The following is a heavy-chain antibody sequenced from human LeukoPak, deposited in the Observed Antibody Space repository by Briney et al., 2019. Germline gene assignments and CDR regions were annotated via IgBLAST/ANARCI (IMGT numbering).Heavy chain of an antibody. J-gene: IGHJ3*02. CDR3: AHRGYDFWSGYYDDDAFDI. Sequence: ESGPTLVKPTQTLTLTSTFSGFSLSTSGVVLGWIRKPPGKAREWLAVIYWNDDRRYSPSLKSRLTITNDTSKNQVVLAMTNMDPVDTATYYCAHRGYDFWSGYYDDDAFDIWGQGTMVTVSS. V-gene: IGHV2-5*01. D-gene: IGHD3-3*01. CDR1: GFSLSTSGVV. CDR2: IYWNDDR.